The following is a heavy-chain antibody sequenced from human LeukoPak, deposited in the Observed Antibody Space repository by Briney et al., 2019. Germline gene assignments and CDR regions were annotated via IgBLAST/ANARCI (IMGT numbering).Heavy chain of an antibody. CDR2: IYYSGST. Sequence: SETLSLTCTVSGGSISSSSYYWGWIRQPPGKGLEWIGSIYYSGSTYYNPSLKSRVTISVDTSKNQFSLKLGSVTAADTAVYYCARSSSRIPFDYWGQGTLVTVSS. CDR1: GGSISSSSYY. V-gene: IGHV4-39*01. CDR3: ARSSSRIPFDY. D-gene: IGHD6-13*01. J-gene: IGHJ4*02.